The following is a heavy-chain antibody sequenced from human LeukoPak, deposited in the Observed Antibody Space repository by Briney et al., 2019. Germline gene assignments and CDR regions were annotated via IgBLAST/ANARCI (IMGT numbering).Heavy chain of an antibody. CDR3: ARDDSNGVTTDRYYYYGIDV. J-gene: IGHJ6*02. CDR2: ISSSSSYI. Sequence: GGSLRLSCAASGFTFSSYSMNWVRQAPGKGLEWVSSISSSSSYIYYADSVKGRFTISRDNAKNSLYLQMNSLRAEDTAVYYCARDDSNGVTTDRYYYYGIDVWGQGTSVTVSS. CDR1: GFTFSSYS. D-gene: IGHD2-21*02. V-gene: IGHV3-21*01.